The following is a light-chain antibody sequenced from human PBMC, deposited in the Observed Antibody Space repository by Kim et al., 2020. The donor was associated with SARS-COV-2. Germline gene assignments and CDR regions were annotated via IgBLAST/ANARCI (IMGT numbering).Light chain of an antibody. V-gene: IGKV1-16*02. CDR3: QQYSRYPPT. CDR2: GAS. J-gene: IGKJ2*01. CDR1: QDNRTH. Sequence: SASVGDRVTLPCRASQDNRTHLAWFQQKPGKAPKSLIYGASILQSAVPSKFSGSGSGTHFTLTIISLQPEDFATYYCQQYSRYPPTFGQGTKLEI.